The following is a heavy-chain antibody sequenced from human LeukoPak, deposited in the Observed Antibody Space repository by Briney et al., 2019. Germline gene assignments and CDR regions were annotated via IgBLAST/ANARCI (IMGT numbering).Heavy chain of an antibody. CDR3: ARDLGRITMVRGAIPDY. D-gene: IGHD3-10*01. V-gene: IGHV1-46*01. J-gene: IGHJ4*02. CDR2: INPSGGST. CDR1: GYTFTSYY. Sequence: ASVKVSCKASGYTFTSYYMHWVRQAPGQGLEWMGIINPSGGSTSYAQKFQGRVTMTRDTSTSTVYMELSSLRSEDTAAYYCARDLGRITMVRGAIPDYWGQGTLVTVSS.